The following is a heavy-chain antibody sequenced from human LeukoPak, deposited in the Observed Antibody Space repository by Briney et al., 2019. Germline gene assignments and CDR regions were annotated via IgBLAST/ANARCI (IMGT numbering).Heavy chain of an antibody. CDR2: IWYDGSNK. Sequence: PGGSLRLSCAASGFTFSSYGMHWVREAPGKGLEWVAVIWYDGSNKYYADSVKGRFTISRDNSKNTLYLQMNSLRAEDTAVYYCARGPLHGWYYFDYWGQGTLVTVSS. D-gene: IGHD6-19*01. V-gene: IGHV3-33*01. CDR3: ARGPLHGWYYFDY. CDR1: GFTFSSYG. J-gene: IGHJ4*02.